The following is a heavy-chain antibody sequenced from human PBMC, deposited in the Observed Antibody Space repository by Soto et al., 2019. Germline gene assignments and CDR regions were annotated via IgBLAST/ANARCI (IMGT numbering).Heavy chain of an antibody. D-gene: IGHD6-6*01. CDR3: AREDSSSPLVDY. J-gene: IGHJ4*02. V-gene: IGHV3-74*01. Sequence: GGSLRLSCAASGFTFSSYWLHWVRQAPGKGLVWVSRINSDGSSTSYADSVKGQFTVSRDNAKNTLYLQMNSLRAEDTAVYYCAREDSSSPLVDYWGQGTLVTVSS. CDR1: GFTFSSYW. CDR2: INSDGSST.